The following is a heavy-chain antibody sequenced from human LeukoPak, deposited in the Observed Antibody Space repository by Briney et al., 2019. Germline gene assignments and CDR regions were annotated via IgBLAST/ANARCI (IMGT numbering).Heavy chain of an antibody. D-gene: IGHD2-15*01. CDR2: ISPYNGNT. CDR3: ARLSHYCSGGSCYVGWFDP. CDR1: GYTFTSYG. V-gene: IGHV1-18*01. J-gene: IGHJ5*02. Sequence: ASVKVSCKASGYTFTSYGINWVRQAPGQGLEWMGWISPYNGNTNYAQNLQGRVTMTTDTSTNTAYMELRSLRSDDTAVYYCARLSHYCSGGSCYVGWFDPWGQGTLVTVSS.